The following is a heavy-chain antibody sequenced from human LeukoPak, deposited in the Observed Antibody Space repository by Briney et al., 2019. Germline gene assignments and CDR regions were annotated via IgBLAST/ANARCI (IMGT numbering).Heavy chain of an antibody. CDR1: GGSFSGYY. J-gene: IGHJ4*02. CDR3: ARQGRVMVGATNVRFDY. Sequence: SETLSLTRAVYGGSFSGYYWSWIRQPPGKGLEWIGEINHSGSTNYNPSLKSRVTISVDTSKNQFSLKLSSVTAADTAVYYCARQGRVMVGATNVRFDYWGQGTLVTVSS. V-gene: IGHV4-34*01. D-gene: IGHD1-26*01. CDR2: INHSGST.